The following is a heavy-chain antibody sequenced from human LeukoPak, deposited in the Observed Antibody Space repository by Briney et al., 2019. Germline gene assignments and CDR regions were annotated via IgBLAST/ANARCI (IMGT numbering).Heavy chain of an antibody. CDR3: ARDGSPAGYYFDY. D-gene: IGHD2-2*01. Sequence: RSSETLSLTCTVSGGSISSYYWSWIRQPPGKGLEWIGYIYYSGSTNYNPTLKSRVTISVDTPKNQFSLKLSSVTAADTAVYYCARDGSPAGYYFDYWGQGTLVTVSS. J-gene: IGHJ4*02. V-gene: IGHV4-59*01. CDR2: IYYSGST. CDR1: GGSISSYY.